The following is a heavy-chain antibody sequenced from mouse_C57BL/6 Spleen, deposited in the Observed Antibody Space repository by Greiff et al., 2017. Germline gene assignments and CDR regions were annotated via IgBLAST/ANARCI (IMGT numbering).Heavy chain of an antibody. CDR1: GYTLTSYW. V-gene: IGHV1-52*01. CDR3: ARWGDYDAFAD. J-gene: IGHJ3*01. D-gene: IGHD2-4*01. Sequence: VQLQQPGAELVRPGSSVKLSCKASGYTLTSYWMHWVKQRPIQGLEWTGNIDPSDSETHYNQKFKDKSTLTVDKSASTAYMQLSSLSSEEFAVYYSARWGDYDAFADWGQGTLVTVSA. CDR2: IDPSDSET.